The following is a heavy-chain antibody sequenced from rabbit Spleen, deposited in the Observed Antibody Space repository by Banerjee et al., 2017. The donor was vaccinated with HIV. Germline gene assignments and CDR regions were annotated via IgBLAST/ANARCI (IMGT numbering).Heavy chain of an antibody. CDR2: IEGGGSAFT. D-gene: IGHD8-1*01. V-gene: IGHV1S40*01. CDR3: ARDSGSSFSSYGMDL. CDR1: GVSFSSDQY. J-gene: IGHJ6*01. Sequence: QSLEESGGDLVKPGASLTLTCTASGVSFSSDQYMCWVRQAPGKGLEWIACIEGGGSAFTYFASRAKGRFTISKTSSTTVTLQMTSLTAADTATYFCARDSGSSFSSYGMDLWGPGTLVTVS.